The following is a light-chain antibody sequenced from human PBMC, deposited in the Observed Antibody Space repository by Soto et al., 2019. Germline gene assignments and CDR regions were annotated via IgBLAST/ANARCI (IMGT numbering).Light chain of an antibody. V-gene: IGKV1-5*01. J-gene: IGKJ1*01. Sequence: DIQXTHASSPPPAPIGERVSRTCRASQSISKWLEWYQKKKGKEXKXXXYDESSLASGVQSRLSGSGSGNEFNINIRRIPPEDFPTYYCQKSLVILRTVGHGTQVDI. CDR2: DES. CDR1: QSISKW. CDR3: QKSLVILRT.